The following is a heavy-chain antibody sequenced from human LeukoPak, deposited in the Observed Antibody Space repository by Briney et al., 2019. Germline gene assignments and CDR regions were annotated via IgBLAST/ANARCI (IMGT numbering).Heavy chain of an antibody. V-gene: IGHV4-59*01. CDR2: IYYSGST. D-gene: IGHD3-9*01. J-gene: IGHJ5*02. CDR3: ARDVGHILTGYYGSLGWFDP. CDR1: GGSISSYY. Sequence: SETLSLTCTVSGGSISSYYWSWILQPPGKGLEWIGYIYYSGSTNYNPSLKSRVTISVDTSKNQFSLKLSSVTAADTAVYYCARDVGHILTGYYGSLGWFDPWGQGTLVTVSS.